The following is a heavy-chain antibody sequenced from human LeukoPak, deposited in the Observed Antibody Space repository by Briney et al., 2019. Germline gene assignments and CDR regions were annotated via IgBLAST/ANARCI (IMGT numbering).Heavy chain of an antibody. CDR3: ARDVHYYATDQ. Sequence: GGSLRPSCAASGFSLSRYWMSWVRQAPGKGLEWVANIGKDGTGNHYVDSVKGRVTISRDNAKNSLYLQMNSLRADDTAVYYCARDVHYYATDQWGQGTLVTVSS. CDR2: IGKDGTGN. CDR1: GFSLSRYW. J-gene: IGHJ5*02. V-gene: IGHV3-7*01. D-gene: IGHD2-2*01.